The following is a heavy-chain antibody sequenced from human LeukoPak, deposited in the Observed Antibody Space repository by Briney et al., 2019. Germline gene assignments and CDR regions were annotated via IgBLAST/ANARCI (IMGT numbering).Heavy chain of an antibody. CDR1: GYSFTSYW. Sequence: GESLKISCKGSGYSFTSYWIGWVRQMPGKGLEWMGIIYPGDSDTRYSPSFQGQVTISADKSISTAYLQWSSLKASDTAMYYCARPPDYYDSSGYLDAFDTWGQGTMVTVSS. V-gene: IGHV5-51*01. CDR3: ARPPDYYDSSGYLDAFDT. D-gene: IGHD3-22*01. J-gene: IGHJ3*02. CDR2: IYPGDSDT.